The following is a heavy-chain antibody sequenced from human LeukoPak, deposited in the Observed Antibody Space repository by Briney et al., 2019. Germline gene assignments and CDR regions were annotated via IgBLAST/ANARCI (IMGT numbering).Heavy chain of an antibody. CDR1: GFTFSSYS. Sequence: GGSLRLSCAASGFTFSSYSMNWVRQAPGKGLEWVSGISINGAGTYYADSVKGRFTIPRDNSKNTLYLQMNSLRAEDTAIYYCGRGLGSPLDYWGQGILVTVSS. CDR2: ISINGAGT. V-gene: IGHV3-23*01. D-gene: IGHD1-26*01. CDR3: GRGLGSPLDY. J-gene: IGHJ4*02.